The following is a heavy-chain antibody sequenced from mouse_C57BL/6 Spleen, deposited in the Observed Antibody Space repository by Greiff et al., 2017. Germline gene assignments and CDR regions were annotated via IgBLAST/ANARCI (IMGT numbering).Heavy chain of an antibody. CDR1: GYTFTSYW. J-gene: IGHJ3*01. D-gene: IGHD2-2*01. CDR3: ARSTMVTSWFAY. V-gene: IGHV1-55*01. Sequence: VQLQQSGAELVKPGASVKMSCKASGYTFTSYWITWVKQRPGQGLEWIGDIYPGSGSTNYNEKFKSKATLTVDTSSSTAYMQLSSLTSEDSAVYYCARSTMVTSWFAYWGQGTLVTVSA. CDR2: IYPGSGST.